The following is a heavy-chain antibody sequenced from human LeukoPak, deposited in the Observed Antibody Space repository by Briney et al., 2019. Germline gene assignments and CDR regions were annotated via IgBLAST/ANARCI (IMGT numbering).Heavy chain of an antibody. CDR1: GYSFTSYW. CDR3: ARRCSSTSCSDAFDI. D-gene: IGHD2-2*01. CDR2: IYPGDSDT. J-gene: IGHJ3*02. V-gene: IGHV5-51*01. Sequence: GESLKISCKGSGYSFTSYWIGWVRQMPGKGLEWMGIIYPGDSDTRYSPSFQGQVTISADKSISTAYLQWSSLKASDTAMHYCARRCSSTSCSDAFDIWGQGTMVTVSS.